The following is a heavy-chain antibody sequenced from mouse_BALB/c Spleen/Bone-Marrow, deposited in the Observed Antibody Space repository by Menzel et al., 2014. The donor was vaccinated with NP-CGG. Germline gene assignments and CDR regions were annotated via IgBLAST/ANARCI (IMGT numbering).Heavy chain of an antibody. V-gene: IGHV1S82*01. Sequence: QVQLQQSGAELVRPGASVKLSCKASGRSFTSNWMNWVTQRPGQGLEWIGMIHPSDSETRLNQKFKDKAVLTVDKSSGTAYMQLSSPTSENSAIYYCASAPYYKYDATYAMDYWGQGTSVTVSS. CDR3: ASAPYYKYDATYAMDY. CDR1: GRSFTSNW. J-gene: IGHJ4*01. CDR2: IHPSDSET. D-gene: IGHD2-12*01.